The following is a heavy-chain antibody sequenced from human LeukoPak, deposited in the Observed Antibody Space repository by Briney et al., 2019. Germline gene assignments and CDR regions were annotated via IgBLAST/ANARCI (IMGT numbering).Heavy chain of an antibody. CDR2: IIPIFGTA. Sequence: ASVKVSCKASGGTFSSYAISWVRQAPGQGLEWMGGIIPIFGTANYAQKFQGRVTITADESTSTAYMELSSLRSEGTAVYYCAREWYGQAFDIWGQGTMVTASS. V-gene: IGHV1-69*01. J-gene: IGHJ3*02. CDR1: GGTFSSYA. D-gene: IGHD2-15*01. CDR3: AREWYGQAFDI.